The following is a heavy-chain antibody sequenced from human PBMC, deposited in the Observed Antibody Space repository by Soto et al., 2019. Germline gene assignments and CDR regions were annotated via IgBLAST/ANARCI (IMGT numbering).Heavy chain of an antibody. D-gene: IGHD3-22*01. CDR1: GGTFSSYA. V-gene: IGHV1-69*13. CDR2: IIPIFGTA. CDR3: ASSGIDYYDSSGYYYGASDI. Sequence: SVKVSCKASGGTFSSYAISWVRQAPGQGLEWMGGIIPIFGTANYAQKFQGRVTITADESTSTAYMELSSLRSEDTAVYYCASSGIDYYDSSGYYYGASDIWGQGTMVTVSS. J-gene: IGHJ3*02.